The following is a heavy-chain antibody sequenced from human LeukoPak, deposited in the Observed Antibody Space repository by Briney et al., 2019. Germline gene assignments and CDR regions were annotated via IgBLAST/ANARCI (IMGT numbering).Heavy chain of an antibody. J-gene: IGHJ6*02. V-gene: IGHV4-31*03. D-gene: IGHD3-3*01. CDR3: ARADYDFWSGYYSGMDV. Sequence: SETLSLTCTVSGGSISSSYYYWGWIRQHPGKGLEWIGYIYYSGSTYYNPSLKSRVTISVDTSKNQFSLKLSSVTAADTAVYYCARADYDFWSGYYSGMDVWGQGTTVTVSS. CDR1: GGSISSSYYY. CDR2: IYYSGST.